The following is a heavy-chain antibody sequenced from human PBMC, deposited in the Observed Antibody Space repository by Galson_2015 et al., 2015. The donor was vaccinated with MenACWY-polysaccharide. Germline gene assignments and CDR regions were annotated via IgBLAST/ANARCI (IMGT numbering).Heavy chain of an antibody. J-gene: IGHJ6*02. CDR3: AIGHYGMDV. CDR1: GFTFSRSW. CDR2: IKKDGSEK. Sequence: PLRLSCDASGFTFSRSWMTWVRQAAGQGLEWVANIKKDGSEKYYVDSVKGRFTISRDNAKNSLYLQMHSLRAEDTAVYSCAIGHYGMDVWGQGTTVTVSS. V-gene: IGHV3-7*01.